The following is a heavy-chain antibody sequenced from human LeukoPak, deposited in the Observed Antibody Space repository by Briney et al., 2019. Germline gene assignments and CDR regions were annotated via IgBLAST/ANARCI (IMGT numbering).Heavy chain of an antibody. Sequence: ASVKVSCKASGYTFTSYAMHWVRQAPGQRLEWMGWINAGNGNTKYSQEFQGRVTITRDTSASTAYMELSSLRSEDTAVYYCARGHCSSTSCYDYYYYYYMDVWGKGTTVTISS. CDR2: INAGNGNT. J-gene: IGHJ6*03. CDR3: ARGHCSSTSCYDYYYYYYMDV. CDR1: GYTFTSYA. D-gene: IGHD2-2*01. V-gene: IGHV1-3*03.